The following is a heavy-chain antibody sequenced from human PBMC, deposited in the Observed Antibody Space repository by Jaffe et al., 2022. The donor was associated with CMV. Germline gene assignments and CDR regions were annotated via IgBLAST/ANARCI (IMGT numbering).Heavy chain of an antibody. J-gene: IGHJ2*01. Sequence: QLQLQESGPGLVKPSETLSLTCTVSGGSISSSSYYWGWIRQPPGKGLEWIGSIYYSGSTYYNPSLKSRVTISVDTSKNQFSLKLSSVTAADTAVYYCARLTVTTWYFDLWGRGTLVTVSS. CDR2: IYYSGST. CDR1: GGSISSSSYY. CDR3: ARLTVTTWYFDL. V-gene: IGHV4-39*01. D-gene: IGHD4-17*01.